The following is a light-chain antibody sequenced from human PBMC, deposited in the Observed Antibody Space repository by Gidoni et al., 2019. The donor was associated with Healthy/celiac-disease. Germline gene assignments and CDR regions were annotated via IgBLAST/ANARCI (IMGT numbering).Light chain of an antibody. CDR1: QSVSSN. Sequence: EILMTQSPATLSVSPGERATLSCRASQSVSSNLAWYQQKPGQAPRLLIYGASTRATGIPARFSGSGSGTEFTLTISSLQSEDFAVYYCQQYNNWPLYTFGQXTKLEIK. CDR3: QQYNNWPLYT. V-gene: IGKV3-15*01. CDR2: GAS. J-gene: IGKJ2*01.